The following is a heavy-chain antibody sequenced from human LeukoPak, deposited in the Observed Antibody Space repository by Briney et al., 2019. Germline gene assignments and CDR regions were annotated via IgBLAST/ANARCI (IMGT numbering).Heavy chain of an antibody. Sequence: GGSLRLSCAASGFTVSSNYMSWVRQAPGKGLEWVSVIYSGGSTYYADSVKGRFTISRDNSKNTLYLQMNSLRAEDTAVYYCARVLRDYGDYIPPGAFDIWGQGTMATVSS. CDR3: ARVLRDYGDYIPPGAFDI. J-gene: IGHJ3*02. CDR1: GFTVSSNY. CDR2: IYSGGST. D-gene: IGHD4-17*01. V-gene: IGHV3-66*01.